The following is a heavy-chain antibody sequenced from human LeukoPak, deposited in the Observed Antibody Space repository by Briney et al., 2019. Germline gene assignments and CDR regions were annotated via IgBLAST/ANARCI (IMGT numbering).Heavy chain of an antibody. Sequence: PGGSLRLSCAASGFTFSSYAMHWARQAPGKGLEWVAIISYDGKNKYYAESVKGRFTISRDNSKNTLYLQMNSLRVEDTVVYYCARGGSGWYFDYWGQGTLVTVSS. CDR3: ARGGSGWYFDY. D-gene: IGHD6-19*01. CDR1: GFTFSSYA. J-gene: IGHJ4*02. CDR2: ISYDGKNK. V-gene: IGHV3-30*04.